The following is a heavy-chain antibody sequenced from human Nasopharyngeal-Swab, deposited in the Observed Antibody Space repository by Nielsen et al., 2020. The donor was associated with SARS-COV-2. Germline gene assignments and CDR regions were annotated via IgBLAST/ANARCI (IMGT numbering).Heavy chain of an antibody. D-gene: IGHD2-15*01. V-gene: IGHV4-34*01. CDR1: GGSFSGYY. J-gene: IGHJ6*02. Sequence: SETLSLTCAVYGGSFSGYYWTWIRQPPGKGLEWIGEINHSGSTNYNPSLKSRVTISVDTSKNQFSLKLSSVTAADTAVYYCGVVAATYYYYGMDVCGQGTTVTVSS. CDR2: INHSGST. CDR3: GVVAATYYYYGMDV.